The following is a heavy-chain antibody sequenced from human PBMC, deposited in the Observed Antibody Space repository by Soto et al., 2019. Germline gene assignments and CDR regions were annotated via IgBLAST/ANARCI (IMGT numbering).Heavy chain of an antibody. V-gene: IGHV1-8*01. CDR3: ARERGASSPFDY. D-gene: IGHD6-19*01. Sequence: QVQLVQSGAEVKKPGASVKVSCKASGYTFTSYDINWVRQATGQGLEWMGWMNANSGNTSYAQKFQGRVTMTRNTSIITAYMALSSVRSEDTAVQYCARERGASSPFDYWGQGTLVTVSS. CDR1: GYTFTSYD. J-gene: IGHJ4*02. CDR2: MNANSGNT.